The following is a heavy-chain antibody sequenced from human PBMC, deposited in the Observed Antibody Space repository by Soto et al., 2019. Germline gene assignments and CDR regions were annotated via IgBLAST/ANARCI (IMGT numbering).Heavy chain of an antibody. CDR3: AKGRGGSGSLTPRVDF. J-gene: IGHJ4*02. V-gene: IGHV3-23*01. CDR2: ISGGGDTT. D-gene: IGHD3-10*01. CDR1: VFTFNNYA. Sequence: VQLLESGGGLVQPGGSLRLSCAASVFTFNNYAMTWVRQAPGKGLEWVSAISGGGDTTSYADSVKGRFTVSRDGYKNTLYLQMSSLRAEDTALYYCAKGRGGSGSLTPRVDFWGQGTLVTVSS.